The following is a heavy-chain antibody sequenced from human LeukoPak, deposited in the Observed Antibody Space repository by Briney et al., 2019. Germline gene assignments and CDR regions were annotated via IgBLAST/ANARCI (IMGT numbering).Heavy chain of an antibody. CDR2: ISPSGTDI. D-gene: IGHD3-16*01. V-gene: IGHV3-11*04. Sequence: GGSLRLSCAVSAFTFSDNYMTWIRQAPGKGLESVSYISPSGTDISYADSVKGRFTISRDNAKNSLYLQMDSLRAEDTAVYYCARGWASEAFDYWGQGTLVTVSS. J-gene: IGHJ4*02. CDR3: ARGWASEAFDY. CDR1: AFTFSDNY.